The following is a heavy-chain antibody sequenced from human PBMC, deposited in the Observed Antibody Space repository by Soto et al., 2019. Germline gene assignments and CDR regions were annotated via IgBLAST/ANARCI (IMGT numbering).Heavy chain of an antibody. CDR1: GGSITNYY. CDR2: IHHSGTT. CDR3: AKVFDQQLEPFDY. D-gene: IGHD6-13*01. J-gene: IGHJ4*01. Sequence: SETLSLTCTVSGGSITNYYWSWIRQPPGKGLEWIGYIHHSGTTNYDPSLKSRVTISVDTSQNQFSLNLRSVITADTAMYYCAKVFDQQLEPFDY. V-gene: IGHV4-59*01.